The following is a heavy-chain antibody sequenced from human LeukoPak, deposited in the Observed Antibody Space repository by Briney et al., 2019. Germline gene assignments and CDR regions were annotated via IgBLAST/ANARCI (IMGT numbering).Heavy chain of an antibody. Sequence: SETLSLTCTVSGGSISSSSYYCGWIRQPPGKGLEWIGSIYYSGSTYYNPSLKSRVTISVDTSKNQFSLKLSSVTAADTAVYYCAGFYISPNFDYWGQGTLVTVSS. D-gene: IGHD3-3*01. CDR2: IYYSGST. CDR3: AGFYISPNFDY. V-gene: IGHV4-39*01. CDR1: GGSISSSSYY. J-gene: IGHJ4*02.